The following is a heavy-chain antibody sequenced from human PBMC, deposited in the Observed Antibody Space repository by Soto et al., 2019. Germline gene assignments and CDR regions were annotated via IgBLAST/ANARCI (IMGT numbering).Heavy chain of an antibody. V-gene: IGHV3-33*01. CDR2: IWYDGSNK. CDR1: GFTFSSYG. D-gene: IGHD3-22*01. J-gene: IGHJ3*01. CDR3: ARDAYYYDSSGYSV. Sequence: GGSLRLSCAASGFTFSSYGMHWVRQAPGKGLEWVAVIWYDGSNKYYADSVKGRFTISRDNSKNTLYLQMNSLRAEDTAVYYCARDAYYYDSSGYSVWGQGTMVTVSS.